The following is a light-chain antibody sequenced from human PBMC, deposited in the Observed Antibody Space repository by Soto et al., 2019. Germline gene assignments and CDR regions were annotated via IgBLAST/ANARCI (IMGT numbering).Light chain of an antibody. CDR3: QWRSDWPPRLT. V-gene: IGKV3-11*01. CDR1: ESIGNY. J-gene: IGKJ4*01. CDR2: DAS. Sequence: EVVLTQSPATLSLSPGERATLSCRASESIGNYLAWYQQKLGQAPKLLIYDASHRAIGIPGRFSGDGSGPDLPLTISSLEPEDFAVYFCQWRSDWPPRLTFAGGTKVEIK.